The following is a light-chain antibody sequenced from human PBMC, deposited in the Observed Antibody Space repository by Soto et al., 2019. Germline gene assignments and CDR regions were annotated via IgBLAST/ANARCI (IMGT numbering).Light chain of an antibody. Sequence: QSVPTQPASVSGSPGQSITISCTGSSSDVCGSNSVSWYQQHPGKAPKLMIYDASNRPSGVSNRFSGSKSGNTASLTISGLQTEDEADYYCSSYTAISTVLFGGGTKVTVL. CDR3: SSYTAISTVL. V-gene: IGLV2-14*01. CDR2: DAS. J-gene: IGLJ2*01. CDR1: SSDVCGSNS.